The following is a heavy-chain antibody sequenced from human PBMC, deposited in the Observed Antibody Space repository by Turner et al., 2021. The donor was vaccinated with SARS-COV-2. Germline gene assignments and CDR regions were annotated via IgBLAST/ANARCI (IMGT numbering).Heavy chain of an antibody. CDR3: ARNGDTNWFDP. V-gene: IGHV3-30*04. D-gene: IGHD4-17*01. J-gene: IGHJ5*02. CDR1: GFTFSSYA. CDR2: ISYDGSNK. Sequence: QVQLVESGGGVVQPGRSLRLSCAVSGFTFSSYAMHWVRQAPGKGLEWVAVISYDGSNKFYADSVKGRFTISRDNSKNTLNLQMNSLRAEDTAVYYCARNGDTNWFDPWGQGTLVTVSS.